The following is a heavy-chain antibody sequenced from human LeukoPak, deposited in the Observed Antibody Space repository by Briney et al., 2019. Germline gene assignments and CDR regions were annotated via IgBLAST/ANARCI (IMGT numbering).Heavy chain of an antibody. V-gene: IGHV3-23*01. CDR2: ISGSGGST. J-gene: IGHJ6*03. CDR3: ARVFRDYDFWSGYYSDYYYYMDV. D-gene: IGHD3-3*01. Sequence: GGSLRLSCAASEFSVGSNYMTWVRQAPGKGLEWVSAISGSGGSTYYADSVKGRFTISRDNAKNSLYLQMNSLRAEDTALYYCARVFRDYDFWSGYYSDYYYYMDVWGKGTTVTVSS. CDR1: EFSVGSNY.